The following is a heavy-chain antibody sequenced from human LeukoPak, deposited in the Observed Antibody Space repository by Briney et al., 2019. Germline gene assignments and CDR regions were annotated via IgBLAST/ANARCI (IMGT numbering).Heavy chain of an antibody. J-gene: IGHJ4*02. Sequence: SETLSLTCTVSGGSISSSSYYWGWIRQPPGKGLEWIGSIYYSGSTYYNPSLKSRVTISVDTSKNQFSLKLSSVTAADTAVYYCCIAVAGTIDYWGQGNLVTVSS. CDR1: GGSISSSSYY. V-gene: IGHV4-39*01. CDR3: CIAVAGTIDY. CDR2: IYYSGST. D-gene: IGHD6-19*01.